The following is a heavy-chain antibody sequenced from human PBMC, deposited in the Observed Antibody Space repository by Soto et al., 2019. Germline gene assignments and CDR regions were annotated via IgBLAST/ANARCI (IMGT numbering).Heavy chain of an antibody. CDR2: ISGSGDNT. D-gene: IGHD1-26*01. J-gene: IGHJ3*02. V-gene: IGHV3-23*01. CDR1: GFTFSSYA. CDR3: AKDRGSGSYRVNAFDI. Sequence: EVQLLESGGGLVQPGGSLRLSCAASGFTFSSYAMSWVRQAPGKGLEWVSAISGSGDNTYYADSVKGRFTISRDNSKNTLYLQMNSLRAEDTAVFYWAKDRGSGSYRVNAFDIWGQGAMVTVSS.